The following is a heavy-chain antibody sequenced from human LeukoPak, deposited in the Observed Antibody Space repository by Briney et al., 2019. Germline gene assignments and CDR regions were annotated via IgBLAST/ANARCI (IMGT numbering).Heavy chain of an antibody. V-gene: IGHV1-18*01. Sequence: GASVKLSCKSSGYTFPSYGIRWVRQAPGQGLEGLGWMSAYNGNKNYAQKLQGRVTMTTDTSTSTAYMELRSVRSDDSAVYYCARVPRIVGGTGVDYWGQRTLVTVSS. J-gene: IGHJ4*02. D-gene: IGHD1-26*01. CDR2: MSAYNGNK. CDR3: ARVPRIVGGTGVDY. CDR1: GYTFPSYG.